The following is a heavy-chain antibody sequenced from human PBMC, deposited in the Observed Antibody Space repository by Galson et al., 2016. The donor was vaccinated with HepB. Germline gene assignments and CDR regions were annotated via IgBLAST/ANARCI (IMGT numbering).Heavy chain of an antibody. J-gene: IGHJ4*02. CDR1: GFIFDDYA. Sequence: SLRLSCAASGFIFDDYAMHWVRQAPGKGLEWVSGITWNSGTIGCADSVKGRFTISRDNAKNSLYLQMNSLRGDDTALYYCAKDIRSVATSLDNWGQGTLVTVSS. CDR2: ITWNSGTI. CDR3: AKDIRSVATSLDN. V-gene: IGHV3-9*01. D-gene: IGHD5-12*01.